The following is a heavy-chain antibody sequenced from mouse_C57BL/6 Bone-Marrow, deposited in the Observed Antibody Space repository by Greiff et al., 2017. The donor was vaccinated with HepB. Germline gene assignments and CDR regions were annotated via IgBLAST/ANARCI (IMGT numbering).Heavy chain of an antibody. D-gene: IGHD3-2*02. Sequence: EVQVVESGGGLVKPGGSLKLSCAASGFTFSSYAMSWVRQTPEKRLEWVATISDGGSYTYYPDNVKGRFTISRDNAKNNLYLQMSHLKSEDTAMYYCAREEAGPYYAMDYWGQGTSVTVSS. CDR1: GFTFSSYA. CDR2: ISDGGSYT. J-gene: IGHJ4*01. CDR3: AREEAGPYYAMDY. V-gene: IGHV5-4*01.